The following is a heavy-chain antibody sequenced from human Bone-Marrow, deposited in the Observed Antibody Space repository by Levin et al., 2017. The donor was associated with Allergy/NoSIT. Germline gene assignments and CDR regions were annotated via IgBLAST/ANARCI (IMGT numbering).Heavy chain of an antibody. CDR2: INHSGIT. J-gene: IGHJ3*01. V-gene: IGHV4-34*01. Sequence: SETLSLTCAVYGGSFNDYYWSWFRQPPGKGLEWIGEINHSGITNYNPSLTSRVTMSVETSKKQFSLKLTSVNAADTAVYFCARGVDVWGQGTMVAVSS. CDR1: GGSFNDYY. CDR3: ARGVDV.